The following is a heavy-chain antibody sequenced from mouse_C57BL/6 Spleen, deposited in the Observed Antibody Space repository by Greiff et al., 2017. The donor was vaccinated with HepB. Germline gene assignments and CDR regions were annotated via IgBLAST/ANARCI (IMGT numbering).Heavy chain of an antibody. V-gene: IGHV5-4*03. Sequence: EVKLMESGGGLVKPGGSLKLSCAASGFTFSSYAMSWVRQTPEKRLEWVATISDGGSYTYYPDNVKGRFTISRDNAKNNLYLQMSHLKSEDTAMYYCARRVYYDYDGFAYWGQGTLLTVSA. CDR1: GFTFSSYA. D-gene: IGHD2-4*01. CDR3: ARRVYYDYDGFAY. CDR2: ISDGGSYT. J-gene: IGHJ3*01.